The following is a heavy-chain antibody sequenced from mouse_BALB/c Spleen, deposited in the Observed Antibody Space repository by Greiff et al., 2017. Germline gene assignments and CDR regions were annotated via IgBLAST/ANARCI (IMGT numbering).Heavy chain of an antibody. J-gene: IGHJ2*01. Sequence: EVKLLESGGGLVQPGGSLKISCAASGFAFSRYWMSWVRQAPGKGLEWIGEINPDSSTINYTPSLKDKFIISRDNAKNTLYLQMSKVRSEDTALYYCARPGGWYFDYWGQGTTLTVSS. CDR2: INPDSSTI. D-gene: IGHD1-1*02. V-gene: IGHV4-1*02. CDR3: ARPGGWYFDY. CDR1: GFAFSRYW.